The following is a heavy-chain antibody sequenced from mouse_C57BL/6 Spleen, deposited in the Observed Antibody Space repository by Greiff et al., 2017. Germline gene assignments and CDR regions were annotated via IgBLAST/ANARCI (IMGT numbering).Heavy chain of an antibody. CDR1: GYTFTSYW. D-gene: IGHD1-1*01. CDR2: INPSNGGT. J-gene: IGHJ1*03. Sequence: VKLQQPGTELVKPGASVKLSCKASGYTFTSYWMHWVKQRPGQGLEWIGNINPSNGGTNYNEKFKSKATLTVDKSSSTAYMQLSSLTSEDSAVYYCASPHYGSSNFDVWGTGTTVTVSS. V-gene: IGHV1-53*01. CDR3: ASPHYGSSNFDV.